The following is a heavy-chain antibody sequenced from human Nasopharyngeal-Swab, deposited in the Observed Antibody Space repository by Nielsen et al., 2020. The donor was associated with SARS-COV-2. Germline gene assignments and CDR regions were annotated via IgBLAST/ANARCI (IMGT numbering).Heavy chain of an antibody. CDR1: GGSISSSSYY. V-gene: IGHV4-39*01. J-gene: IGHJ5*02. CDR2: IYYSGST. D-gene: IGHD4-23*01. CDR3: ARHGTTVVTRSPGWFDP. Sequence: ETLSLTCTVSGGSISSSSYYWGWIRQPPGKGLEWIGSIYYSGSTHYNPSLKSRVTISVDTSKNQFSLKVSSVTAADTAVYYCARHGTTVVTRSPGWFDPWGQESLVTVSS.